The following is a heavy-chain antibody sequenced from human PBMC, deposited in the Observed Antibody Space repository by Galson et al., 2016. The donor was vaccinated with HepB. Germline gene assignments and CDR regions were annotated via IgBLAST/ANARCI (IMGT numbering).Heavy chain of an antibody. D-gene: IGHD3-3*01. CDR1: GGIFTSYA. CDR2: IVPVFGST. Sequence: SVKVSCKASGGIFTSYAVSWVRQVPGQRPEWMGAIVPVFGSTNYAEKFQGRVTITADKSTSTAYMELSSLTSDDTGVYFCARRKIGVVVMDSWGRGTLVTVSS. CDR3: ARRKIGVVVMDS. J-gene: IGHJ4*02. V-gene: IGHV1-69*06.